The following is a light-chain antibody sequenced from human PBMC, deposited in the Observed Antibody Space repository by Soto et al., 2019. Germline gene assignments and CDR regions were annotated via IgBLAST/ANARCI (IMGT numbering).Light chain of an antibody. J-gene: IGLJ1*01. CDR3: SSYAGSNNFV. CDR1: SSDVGGYDY. V-gene: IGLV2-8*01. Sequence: SALTRPPSASGSPGQSVTISCTGTSSDVGGYDYVSWYQQHPGKAPKLMIYEVTKRPSGVPDRFSGSKSGNTASLTVSGLQAEDEADYYCSSYAGSNNFVFGTGTKV. CDR2: EVT.